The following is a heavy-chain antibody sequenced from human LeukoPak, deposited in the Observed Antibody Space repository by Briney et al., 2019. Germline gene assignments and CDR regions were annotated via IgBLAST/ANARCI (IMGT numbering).Heavy chain of an antibody. Sequence: ASVKVSCKASGYSFTTYGISWVRQAPGQGLEWMGWISAYEGNTNYAQKLQGRVTMTTDTSTSSAYMEVRSLRSDDTAVYYCARVGDYYDSGGYFDYWGQGTLVTVSS. V-gene: IGHV1-18*01. CDR1: GYSFTTYG. CDR3: ARVGDYYDSGGYFDY. D-gene: IGHD3-22*01. CDR2: ISAYEGNT. J-gene: IGHJ4*02.